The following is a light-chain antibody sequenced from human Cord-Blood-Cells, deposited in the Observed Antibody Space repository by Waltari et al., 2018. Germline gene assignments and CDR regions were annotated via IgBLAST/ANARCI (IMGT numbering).Light chain of an antibody. Sequence: QSVLTQPPSASGTPGQRVTLSCSGSSSNIGSNTVTWYQQLPGPAPKLLIYSNNQRPSGVPDRFSGSKSGTSASLAISGLQSEDEADYYCAAWDDSLNGWVFGGGTKLTVL. CDR1: SSNIGSNT. CDR2: SNN. CDR3: AAWDDSLNGWV. J-gene: IGLJ3*02. V-gene: IGLV1-44*01.